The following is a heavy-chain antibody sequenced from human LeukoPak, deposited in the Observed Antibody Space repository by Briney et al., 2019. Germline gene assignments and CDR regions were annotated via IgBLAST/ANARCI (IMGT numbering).Heavy chain of an antibody. CDR2: IYYSGST. CDR1: GGSISSYY. CDR3: ARIVGATTSGASYLDY. D-gene: IGHD1-26*01. Sequence: PSETLSLTCTVSGGSISSYYWSWIRQPPGKGLEWIGYIYYSGSTNYNPSLKSRVTISVDTSKNQFSLKLSSVTAADTAVYYCARIVGATTSGASYLDYWGQGTLVTVSS. V-gene: IGHV4-59*08. J-gene: IGHJ4*02.